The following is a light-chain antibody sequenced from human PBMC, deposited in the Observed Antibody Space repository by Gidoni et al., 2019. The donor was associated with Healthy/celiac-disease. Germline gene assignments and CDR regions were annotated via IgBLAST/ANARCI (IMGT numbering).Light chain of an antibody. J-gene: IGLJ2*01. CDR3: QAWDSSTVV. V-gene: IGLV3-1*01. CDR1: NLGDKY. CDR2: QDS. Sequence: SYELTQPPSLSVSPGQTASITCSGDNLGDKYACWYQQKPGQSPVLVIYQDSKLPAGIPARFSGSNSGNTATLTISGTQAMDEADYYCQAWDSSTVVFGGGTKLTVL.